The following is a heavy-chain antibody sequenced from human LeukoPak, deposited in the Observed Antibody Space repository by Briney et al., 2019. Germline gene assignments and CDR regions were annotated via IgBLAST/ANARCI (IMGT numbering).Heavy chain of an antibody. J-gene: IGHJ5*02. CDR2: IDASGVNT. CDR1: RFTFSGYA. V-gene: IGHV3-23*01. Sequence: GGSLRLSCAASRFTFSGYAMYWVRQAPGKGLEWVSCIDASGVNTYYADSVKGRFTISRDNSNNTLYLQMNSLRAEDTAVYYCAKGSGSGWYRWFDPWGQGTLVTVSS. D-gene: IGHD6-19*01. CDR3: AKGSGSGWYRWFDP.